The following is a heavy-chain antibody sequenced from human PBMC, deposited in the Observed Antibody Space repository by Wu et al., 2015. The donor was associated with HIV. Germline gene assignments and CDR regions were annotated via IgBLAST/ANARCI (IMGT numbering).Heavy chain of an antibody. Sequence: QVQLVQSGAEVKKPGSSVKVSCKASGGTFSSYAISWVRQAPGQGLEWMGRIIPIFGTANYAQKFQGRVTITADESTSTAYMELSSLRSEDTAVYYCARVATIEPHYYYYGMDVWGQGTTVTVSS. CDR2: IIPIFGTA. V-gene: IGHV1-69*13. D-gene: IGHD5-12*01. CDR1: GGTFSSYA. J-gene: IGHJ6*02. CDR3: ARVATIEPHYYYYGMDV.